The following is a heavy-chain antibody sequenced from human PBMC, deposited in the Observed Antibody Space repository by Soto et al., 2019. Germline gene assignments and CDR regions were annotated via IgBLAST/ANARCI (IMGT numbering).Heavy chain of an antibody. CDR3: AKGGGGFDY. Sequence: QVQLVESGGGVVQPGRSLRLSCAASGFTFSSYGMHWVRQAPGKGLEWVAVISYDGSNKYYADSVKGRFTISRDNSKNTLYLQMNSRRAEDTAVYYGAKGGGGFDYWGQGTLVTVSS. CDR1: GFTFSSYG. CDR2: ISYDGSNK. D-gene: IGHD3-16*01. V-gene: IGHV3-30*18. J-gene: IGHJ4*02.